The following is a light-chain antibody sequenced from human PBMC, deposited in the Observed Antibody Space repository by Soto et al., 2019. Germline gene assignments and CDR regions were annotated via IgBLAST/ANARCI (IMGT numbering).Light chain of an antibody. V-gene: IGKV1-33*01. J-gene: IGKJ3*01. CDR3: QQYDSPLFT. Sequence: DIQMTQSPSTLSASVGDRVTITCRASQGIASWLTWYQQKPGKAPKLLIYDASTLERGVPSRFSGSGSGTDFTFTISSLQPEDIATYYCQQYDSPLFTFGAGTTV. CDR1: QGIASW. CDR2: DAS.